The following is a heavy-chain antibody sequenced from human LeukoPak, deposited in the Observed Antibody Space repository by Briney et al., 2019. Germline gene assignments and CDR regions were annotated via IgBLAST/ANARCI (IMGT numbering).Heavy chain of an antibody. CDR2: INHSGST. J-gene: IGHJ6*04. CDR3: ARVPTLRFLFSMDV. D-gene: IGHD3-3*01. CDR1: GGSFSGYY. Sequence: SETLSLTCAVYGGSFSGYYWSWIRQPPGKGLEWIGEINHSGSTNYNPSLKSRVTISVDTSKNQSSLKLSSVTAADTAVYYCARVPTLRFLFSMDVWGKGTTVTVSS. V-gene: IGHV4-34*01.